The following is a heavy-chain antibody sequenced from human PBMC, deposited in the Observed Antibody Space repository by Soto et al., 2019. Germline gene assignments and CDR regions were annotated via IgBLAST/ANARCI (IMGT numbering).Heavy chain of an antibody. D-gene: IGHD3-10*01. CDR3: AGQPTAGSYYDLGSYYYYYAMDV. J-gene: IGHJ6*02. CDR1: GGSISSYY. V-gene: IGHV4-59*08. Sequence: SETLSLTCTVSGGSISSYYWSWIRQPPGKGLEWIGHIYYSGSTNYNSSLKSRVTISLDTSKNQFSLKLSCVTAADTAVYYCAGQPTAGSYYDLGSYYYYYAMDVWGQGTTVTVSS. CDR2: IYYSGST.